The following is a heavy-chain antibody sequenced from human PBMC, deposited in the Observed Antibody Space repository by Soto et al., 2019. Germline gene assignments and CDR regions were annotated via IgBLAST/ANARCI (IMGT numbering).Heavy chain of an antibody. D-gene: IGHD2-21*01. CDR1: GFTFGSYS. J-gene: IGHJ3*02. Sequence: GGSLRLSCAASGFTFGSYSMNWVRQAPGKGLEWVSSISSSSSYIYYADSVKGRFTISRDNAKNSLYLQMNSLRAEDTAVYYCARGATGVVIAIRFAFDIWGQGTMVTVSS. CDR3: ARGATGVVIAIRFAFDI. CDR2: ISSSSSYI. V-gene: IGHV3-21*01.